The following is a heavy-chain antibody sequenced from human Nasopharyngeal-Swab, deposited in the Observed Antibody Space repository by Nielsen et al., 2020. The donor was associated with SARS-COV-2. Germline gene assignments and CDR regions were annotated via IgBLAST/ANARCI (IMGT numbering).Heavy chain of an antibody. CDR3: ARGGRGAGLVAFDI. Sequence: ASVKVSCKDSGYTFTGYYMHWVRQAPGQGLEWMGRINPNSGGTNYAQKFQGRVTMTRDTYISTAYMELSRLRSDETAVYYCARGGRGAGLVAFDIWGQGTMVTVSS. CDR1: GYTFTGYY. J-gene: IGHJ3*02. V-gene: IGHV1-2*06. D-gene: IGHD1-26*01. CDR2: INPNSGGT.